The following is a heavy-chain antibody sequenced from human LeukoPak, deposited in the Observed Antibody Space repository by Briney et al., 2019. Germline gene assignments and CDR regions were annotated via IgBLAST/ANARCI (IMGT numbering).Heavy chain of an antibody. J-gene: IGHJ4*02. CDR3: AKDYVGPPDDYMANLFFY. D-gene: IGHD4-11*01. CDR1: GFTFRRYA. CDR2: ISGSGGST. V-gene: IGHV3-23*01. Sequence: GGSLRLSCAASGFTFRRYAMSWVRQAPGKGLEWVSAISGSGGSTYYADSVKGRFTISRDNSKNTLYLQMNSLRAEDTAVYYCAKDYVGPPDDYMANLFFYWGQGTLVTVSS.